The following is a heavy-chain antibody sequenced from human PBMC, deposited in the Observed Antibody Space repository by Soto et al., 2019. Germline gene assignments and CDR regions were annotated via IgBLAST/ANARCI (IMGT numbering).Heavy chain of an antibody. D-gene: IGHD6-19*01. CDR1: GGSISSSSYY. CDR2: IYYSGST. V-gene: IGHV4-39*01. J-gene: IGHJ4*02. CDR3: ARRVSSGWYQYFDY. Sequence: TLSLTCTVAGGSISSSSYYWGWIRQPPGKGLEWIGSIYYSGSTYYNPSLKSRVTISVDTSKNQFSLKLSSVTAADTAVYYCARRVSSGWYQYFDYWGQGTLVTVSS.